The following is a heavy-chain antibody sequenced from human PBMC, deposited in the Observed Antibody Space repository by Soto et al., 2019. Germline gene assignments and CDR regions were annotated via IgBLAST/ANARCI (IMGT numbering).Heavy chain of an antibody. D-gene: IGHD1-26*01. Sequence: QVQLVQSGAEVKKPGASVKVSCKASGYTFTSYGISWVRQAPGQGLEWMGWISAYNGNTNYAQKLQGRVTMTTHTATSTGYTELRSLRADETAVYYCARASGSPYWFDPWGQGTLVTVSS. CDR1: GYTFTSYG. J-gene: IGHJ5*02. CDR2: ISAYNGNT. CDR3: ARASGSPYWFDP. V-gene: IGHV1-18*01.